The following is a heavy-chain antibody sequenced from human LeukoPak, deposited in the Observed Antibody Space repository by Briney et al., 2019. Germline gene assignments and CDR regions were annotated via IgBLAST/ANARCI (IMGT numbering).Heavy chain of an antibody. V-gene: IGHV4-39*07. Sequence: SETLSLTCTVSGGSISSSSYYWGWIRQPPGKGLEWIGSIYYSGSTNYNPSLKSRVTISVDTSKNQFSLKLSSVTAADTAVYYCARDFEGYGGNDYWGQGTLVTVSS. CDR1: GGSISSSSYY. J-gene: IGHJ4*02. D-gene: IGHD5-12*01. CDR2: IYYSGST. CDR3: ARDFEGYGGNDY.